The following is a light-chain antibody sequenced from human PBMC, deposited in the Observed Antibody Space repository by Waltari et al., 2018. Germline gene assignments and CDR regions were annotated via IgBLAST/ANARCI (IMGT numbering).Light chain of an antibody. J-gene: IGLJ2*01. CDR1: NSNIGSNA. CDR2: SNK. V-gene: IGLV1-44*01. Sequence: QSLLTQAPSASGTPGQRVTLPCSGSNSNIGSNAVNWYQPLPGTAPRLLIYSNKQRTSGVPDRFSGSKSGTSASLAISGLQSEDEADYYCGTWDDSLNGPLFGGGTKVTVL. CDR3: GTWDDSLNGPL.